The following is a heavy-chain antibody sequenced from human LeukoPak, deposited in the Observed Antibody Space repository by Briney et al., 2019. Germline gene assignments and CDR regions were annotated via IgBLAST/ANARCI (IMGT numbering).Heavy chain of an antibody. CDR2: ISGSGGST. CDR3: AKDLGGYGSGSYYRRYFDY. V-gene: IGHV3-23*01. CDR1: GFTVSSNY. D-gene: IGHD3-10*01. Sequence: GGSLRLSCAASGFTVSSNYMSWVRQAPGKGLEWVSAISGSGGSTYYADSVKGRFTISRDNSKNTLYLQMNSLRAEDTAVYYCAKDLGGYGSGSYYRRYFDYWGQGTLVTVSS. J-gene: IGHJ4*02.